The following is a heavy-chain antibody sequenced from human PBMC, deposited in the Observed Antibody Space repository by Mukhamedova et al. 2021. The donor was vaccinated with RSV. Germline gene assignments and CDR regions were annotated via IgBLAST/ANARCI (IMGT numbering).Heavy chain of an antibody. CDR3: ARGGGKWDY. J-gene: IGHJ4*02. Sequence: GNTNYNPSLKSRVTLSVDTSKNQFSLKLGSVTAADTAVYYCARGGGKWDYWGQGTLVTVS. CDR2: GNT. V-gene: IGHV4-59*09. D-gene: IGHD1-26*01.